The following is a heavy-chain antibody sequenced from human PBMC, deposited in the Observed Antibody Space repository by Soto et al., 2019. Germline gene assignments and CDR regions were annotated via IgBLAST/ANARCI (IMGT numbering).Heavy chain of an antibody. CDR2: ITHSGGSA. J-gene: IGHJ6*03. V-gene: IGHV3-23*01. D-gene: IGHD3-10*01. CDR3: ARGFGPMGVQSTIDD. Sequence: GGSLRLSCAASGFTFNNYAMSWVRQAPGKGLELVATITHSGGSAYYADSVKGRFTISRDNSKSTLDLQMNSLRGEDTAVYYCARGFGPMGVQSTIDDWGKGAPVTVSS. CDR1: GFTFNNYA.